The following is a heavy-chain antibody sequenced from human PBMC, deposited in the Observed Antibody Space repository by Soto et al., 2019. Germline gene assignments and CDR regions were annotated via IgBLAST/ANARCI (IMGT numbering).Heavy chain of an antibody. V-gene: IGHV3-21*06. J-gene: IGHJ4*02. D-gene: IGHD3-16*01. CDR1: GFTFGRFT. Sequence: EVHLVEAGGGLVKPGESLTLSCAASGFTFGRFTLNWVRQAPGKGLEWVSSISSSSAYIYYAESVKGRFTISRDNARSTLYLQMNSLRVYDTAVYFCARDGLTFGGDWGQGTLVAVSS. CDR3: ARDGLTFGGD. CDR2: ISSSSAYI.